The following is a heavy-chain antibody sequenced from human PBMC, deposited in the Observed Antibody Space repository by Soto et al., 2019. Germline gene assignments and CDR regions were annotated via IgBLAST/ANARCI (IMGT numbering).Heavy chain of an antibody. CDR2: IYYSGST. CDR3: ARPLGPSEYPSYYYMDV. D-gene: IGHD7-27*01. V-gene: IGHV4-39*01. CDR1: GGSISSSSYY. J-gene: IGHJ6*03. Sequence: SETLSLTCTVSGGSISSSSYYWGWIRQPPGKGLEWIGSIYYSGSTYYNPSLKSRVTISVDTSKNQFSLKLSSVTAADTAVYYCARPLGPSEYPSYYYMDVWGKGTTVTVSS.